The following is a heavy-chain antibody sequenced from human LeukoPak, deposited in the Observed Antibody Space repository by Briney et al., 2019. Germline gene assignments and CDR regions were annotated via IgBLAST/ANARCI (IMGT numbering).Heavy chain of an antibody. Sequence: ASVKVSCKGYGYTFINHDIDWVRQAAGQGLEWMGWMNSNSGNTGYAQKFQGRVTFTRDTSISTAYMELYSLTSDDTAVYYCAKGGSGWYPAFDYWGQGTLVTVSS. J-gene: IGHJ4*02. CDR2: MNSNSGNT. D-gene: IGHD6-19*01. V-gene: IGHV1-8*03. CDR3: AKGGSGWYPAFDY. CDR1: GYTFINHD.